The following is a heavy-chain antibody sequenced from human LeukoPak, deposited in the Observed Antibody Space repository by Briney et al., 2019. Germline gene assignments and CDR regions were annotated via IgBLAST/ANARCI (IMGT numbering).Heavy chain of an antibody. CDR1: GFTFYAYA. CDR2: IGGSGDST. Sequence: PGGSLRLSCAASGFTFYAYAMTWVRQAPGKGLEWVSGIGGSGDSTIYADSAKGRFTISRDNAKNTLYLQMGSLRDDDTAVYFCARDVGPYGGSPGGDWGLGTLVTVSS. J-gene: IGHJ4*02. CDR3: ARDVGPYGGSPGGD. V-gene: IGHV3-23*01. D-gene: IGHD2-21*01.